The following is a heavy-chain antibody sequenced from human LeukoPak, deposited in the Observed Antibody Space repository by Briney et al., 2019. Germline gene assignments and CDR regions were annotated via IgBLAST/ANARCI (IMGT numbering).Heavy chain of an antibody. Sequence: GGTLRLSCAASGFTFSSYGMSWVRQAPGKGLEWVSAISGSGGSTHYADSVKGRFTISRDNSKNTLYLQMNSLRAEDTAVYYCAKDSHLTMVRGVIPISRYFDYWGQGTLVTVSS. V-gene: IGHV3-23*01. D-gene: IGHD3-10*01. CDR1: GFTFSSYG. CDR2: ISGSGGST. CDR3: AKDSHLTMVRGVIPISRYFDY. J-gene: IGHJ4*02.